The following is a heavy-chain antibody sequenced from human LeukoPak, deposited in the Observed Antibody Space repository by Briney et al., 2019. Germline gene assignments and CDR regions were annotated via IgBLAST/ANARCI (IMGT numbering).Heavy chain of an antibody. J-gene: IGHJ6*04. CDR1: GYTFTGYY. Sequence: GASVKVSCKASGYTFTGYYMHWVRQAPGQGLEWMGWINPNSGGTNYAQKFQGRVTMTRDTSISTAYMELSRLRSEDTAVYYCARYYYDSSGYQMDVWGKGTTVTVSS. CDR3: ARYYYDSSGYQMDV. CDR2: INPNSGGT. D-gene: IGHD3-22*01. V-gene: IGHV1-2*02.